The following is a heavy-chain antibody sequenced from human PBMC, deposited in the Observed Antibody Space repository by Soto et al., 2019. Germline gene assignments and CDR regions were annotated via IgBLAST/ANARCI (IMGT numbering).Heavy chain of an antibody. V-gene: IGHV3-74*01. CDR1: GFTFSSYW. CDR2: IKGDGIST. D-gene: IGHD3-10*01. Sequence: EVQLVESGGGLVQSGGSLRLSCAASGFTFSSYWMHWVRQAPGKGLVWVSRIKGDGISTNYADSVKGRFTISRDNAKDTVFLQMNGLSAGDTAVYYCARGAMGNYYNDYWGQGTLVTVSS. J-gene: IGHJ4*02. CDR3: ARGAMGNYYNDY.